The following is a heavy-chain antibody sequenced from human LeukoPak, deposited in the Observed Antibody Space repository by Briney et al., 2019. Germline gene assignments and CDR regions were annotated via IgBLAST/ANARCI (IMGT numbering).Heavy chain of an antibody. CDR1: GGYTGSHY. D-gene: IGHD2/OR15-2a*01. CDR3: ARDFYASGFYFWFDP. J-gene: IGHJ5*02. Sequence: SETLSLTCTVSGGYTGSHYWSWVRQPAGKGLEWIGRISPSGTTHYNPSLGSRVTMSVDTSKNYFSLRLSSVTAADTAVYYCARDFYASGFYFWFDPWGQGTLVTVSS. CDR2: ISPSGTT. V-gene: IGHV4-4*07.